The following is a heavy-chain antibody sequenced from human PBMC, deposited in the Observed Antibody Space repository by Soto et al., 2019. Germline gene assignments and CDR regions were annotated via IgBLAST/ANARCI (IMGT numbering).Heavy chain of an antibody. V-gene: IGHV1-69*12. Sequence: QVQLVQSGAEVKKPGSSVKVSCKASGGTFSSYAISWVRQAPGQGLEWMGGIIPIFGTANYAQKLQGRVTITADESTSTAYMELSSLRSEDAAVYYCGVFGSGNYYYGMDVWGQGTTVTVSS. CDR2: IIPIFGTA. J-gene: IGHJ6*02. CDR3: GVFGSGNYYYGMDV. CDR1: GGTFSSYA. D-gene: IGHD6-6*01.